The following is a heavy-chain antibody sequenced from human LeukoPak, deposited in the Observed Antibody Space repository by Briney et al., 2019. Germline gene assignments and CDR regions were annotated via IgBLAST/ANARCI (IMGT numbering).Heavy chain of an antibody. V-gene: IGHV4-59*01. CDR3: AGPGGRLDY. CDR2: IYYSGST. J-gene: IGHJ4*02. Sequence: SETLSLTFTVSGGSISSYYWSWIRQPPGKGLEWIGYIYYSGSTNYNPSLKSRVTISVDTSKNQFSLKLSSVTAADTAVYYCAGPGGRLDYWGQGTLVTVSS. CDR1: GGSISSYY. D-gene: IGHD1-26*01.